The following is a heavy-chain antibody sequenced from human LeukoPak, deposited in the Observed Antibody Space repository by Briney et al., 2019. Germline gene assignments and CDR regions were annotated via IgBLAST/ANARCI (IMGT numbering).Heavy chain of an antibody. V-gene: IGHV1-69*01. CDR2: IIPIFGTA. CDR3: AREGSSSWNVGYFDY. Sequence: SVKVSCKASGGTFSNYALSWVRQAPGQGLEWMGGIIPIFGTANYAQRFQGRVTITADESTSTAYMALSSLRSEDTAVYYCAREGSSSWNVGYFDYWGQGTLVTVSS. CDR1: GGTFSNYA. J-gene: IGHJ4*02. D-gene: IGHD6-13*01.